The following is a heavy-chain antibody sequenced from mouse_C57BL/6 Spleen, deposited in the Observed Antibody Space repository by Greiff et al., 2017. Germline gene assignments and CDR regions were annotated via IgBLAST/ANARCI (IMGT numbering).Heavy chain of an antibody. CDR3: ARELYSLDY. V-gene: IGHV5S21*01. CDR1: GFTFSSYA. Sequence: EVKLMESGGGLVKPGGSLKLSCAASGFTFSSYAMSWVRQTPEKGLEWVAYISSGGGYIYYADTVKGRFTISRDNARNTLYLQMSSLKSEDTAMYYCARELYSLDYWGQGTSVTVSS. J-gene: IGHJ4*01. CDR2: ISSGGGYI.